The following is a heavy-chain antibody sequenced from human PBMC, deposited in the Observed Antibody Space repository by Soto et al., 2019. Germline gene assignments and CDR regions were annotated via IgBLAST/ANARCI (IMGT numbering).Heavy chain of an antibody. CDR3: AGIVRVAAAMFDY. V-gene: IGHV4-31*03. J-gene: IGHJ4*02. D-gene: IGHD2-2*01. CDR2: IYNTGST. Sequence: PSETLSLTCTVSGGSISSGGYYWSWIRQHPGKGLEWIGYIYNTGSTYYNPSLKSRVTISVDTSKNQFSLKLGSVTAADTAVYYCAGIVRVAAAMFDYWGQGTLVTVSS. CDR1: GGSISSGGYY.